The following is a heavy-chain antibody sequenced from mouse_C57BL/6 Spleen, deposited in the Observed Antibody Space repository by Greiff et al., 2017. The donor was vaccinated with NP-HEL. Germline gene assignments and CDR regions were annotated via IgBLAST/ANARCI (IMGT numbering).Heavy chain of an antibody. CDR3: ARDRYGSSYFDY. J-gene: IGHJ2*01. V-gene: IGHV1-26*01. CDR2: INPNNGGT. Sequence: EVQLQQSGPELVKPGASVKISCKASGYTFTDYYMNWVKQSHGKSLEWIGDINPNNGGTSYNQKFKGKATLTVDKSSSTAYMELRSLTSEDSAVYYCARDRYGSSYFDYWGQGTTLTVSS. CDR1: GYTFTDYY. D-gene: IGHD1-1*01.